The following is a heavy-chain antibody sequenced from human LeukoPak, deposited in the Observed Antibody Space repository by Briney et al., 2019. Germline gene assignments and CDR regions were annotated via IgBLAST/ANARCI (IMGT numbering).Heavy chain of an antibody. D-gene: IGHD3-22*01. CDR2: ISAYNGNT. Sequence: GASVKVSCKASGYTFTSYGISWVRQAPGQGLEWMGWISAYNGNTNYAQKLQGRVTMTTHTSTSTAYMELRSLRSDDTAVYYCARAIDTSGYYVVEEGYFDYWGQGTLVTVSS. J-gene: IGHJ4*02. CDR3: ARAIDTSGYYVVEEGYFDY. CDR1: GYTFTSYG. V-gene: IGHV1-18*01.